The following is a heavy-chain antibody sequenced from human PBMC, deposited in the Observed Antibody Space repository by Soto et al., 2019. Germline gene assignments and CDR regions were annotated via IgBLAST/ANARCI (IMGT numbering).Heavy chain of an antibody. D-gene: IGHD6-19*01. CDR2: ISSSSSYI. J-gene: IGHJ4*02. CDR3: ARDASLPGIAVAAVDY. V-gene: IGHV3-21*01. Sequence: GGSLRLSCAASGFTFSSYSMNWVRQAPGKGLEWVSSISSSSSYIYYADSVKGRFTISRDNAKNSLYLQMNSLRAEDTAVYYCARDASLPGIAVAAVDYWGQGTLVTVSS. CDR1: GFTFSSYS.